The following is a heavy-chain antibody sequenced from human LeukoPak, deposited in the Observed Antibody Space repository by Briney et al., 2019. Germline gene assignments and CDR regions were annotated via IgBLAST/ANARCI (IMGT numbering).Heavy chain of an antibody. V-gene: IGHV3-30*03. CDR1: GFTFSSYG. D-gene: IGHD3-3*01. CDR2: ISYDGSNK. Sequence: GGSLRLSCAASGFTFSSYGMSWVRQAPGKGLEWVAVISYDGSNKYYADSVKGRFTISRDNSKNTLYLQMNSLRADDTAVYYCARGKGRNFLGSYYYYMDVWGKGTTVTVSS. CDR3: ARGKGRNFLGSYYYYMDV. J-gene: IGHJ6*03.